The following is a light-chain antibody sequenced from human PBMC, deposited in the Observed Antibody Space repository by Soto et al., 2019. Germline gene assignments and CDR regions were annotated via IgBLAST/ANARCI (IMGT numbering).Light chain of an antibody. J-gene: IGKJ1*01. CDR1: QSVNSNF. V-gene: IGKV3-20*01. CDR3: QQYGNSPRT. CDR2: GAS. Sequence: EIVLTQSPGTLSLSPGDRATLSCRASQSVNSNFLAWYQQKPGQAPRLLSSGASNRATGIPDRFSGSGSGTDFALNISRLEPEDFAVYYCQQYGNSPRTFGQGTKVELK.